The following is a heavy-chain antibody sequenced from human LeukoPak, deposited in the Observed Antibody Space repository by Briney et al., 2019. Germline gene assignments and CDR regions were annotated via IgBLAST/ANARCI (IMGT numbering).Heavy chain of an antibody. CDR1: GFTVSSNY. V-gene: IGHV3-66*02. CDR2: IYSGGST. D-gene: IGHD6-19*01. Sequence: PGGSLRLSCAASGFTVSSNYMSWVRQAPGKGLEWVSVIYSGGSTYYADSVKGRFTISRDNSKNTLCLQMNSLRAEDTAVYYCARVLEAGTVDYWGQGTLVTVSS. J-gene: IGHJ4*02. CDR3: ARVLEAGTVDY.